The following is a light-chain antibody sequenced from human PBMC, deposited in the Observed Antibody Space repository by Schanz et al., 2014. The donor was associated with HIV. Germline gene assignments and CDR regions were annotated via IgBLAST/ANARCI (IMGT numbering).Light chain of an antibody. V-gene: IGLV1-51*01. Sequence: QSVLTQPPSVSAAPGQKVTISCSGSSSNIGNNYVSWFQQLPGTAPKLLIYDNNKRPSGIPDRFSGSKSGTSATLGITGLQTGDEADYYCATWDATVSAVLFGGGTKLTVL. CDR1: SSNIGNNY. J-gene: IGLJ2*01. CDR2: DNN. CDR3: ATWDATVSAVL.